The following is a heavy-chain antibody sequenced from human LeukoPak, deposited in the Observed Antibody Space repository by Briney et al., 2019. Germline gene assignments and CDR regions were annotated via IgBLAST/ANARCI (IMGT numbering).Heavy chain of an antibody. Sequence: GASVKVSCKASGYTFTGYYMHWVRQAPGQGLEWMGWINPNSGGTNYAQKFQGRVTMTRDTSISTAYMELSRLRSDDTAVYYCARVAGSSGWDNWFDPWGQGTLVTVSS. CDR3: ARVAGSSGWDNWFDP. J-gene: IGHJ5*02. CDR1: GYTFTGYY. CDR2: INPNSGGT. D-gene: IGHD6-19*01. V-gene: IGHV1-2*02.